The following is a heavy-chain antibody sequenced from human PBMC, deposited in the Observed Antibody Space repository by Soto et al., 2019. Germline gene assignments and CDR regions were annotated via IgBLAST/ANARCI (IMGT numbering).Heavy chain of an antibody. CDR1: GFTFSSYS. Sequence: GGSLRLSCAASGFTFSSYSMNWVRQAPGKGLEWVSSISSSSSYIYYADSVKGRFTISRDNAKNSLYLQMNSLRAEDTALYYCSRKGDFWVYYFYVMDVWGQGTPVTVSS. CDR3: SRKGDFWVYYFYVMDV. D-gene: IGHD1-26*01. J-gene: IGHJ6*02. CDR2: ISSSSSYI. V-gene: IGHV3-21*01.